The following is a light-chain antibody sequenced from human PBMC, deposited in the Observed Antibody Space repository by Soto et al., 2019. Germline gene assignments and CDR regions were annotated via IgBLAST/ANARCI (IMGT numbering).Light chain of an antibody. CDR3: QQYNTNPWT. J-gene: IGKJ1*01. CDR2: DAS. V-gene: IGKV1-5*01. Sequence: DIQMTQSPSTLSASVGDRVTITCRASQNIRTWLAWYQQKPGKAPKLLIYDASSLKSGVPSRFSGGGSGTEFTLTISRLQPDDFTTYYCQQYNTNPWTFGQGTKVDIK. CDR1: QNIRTW.